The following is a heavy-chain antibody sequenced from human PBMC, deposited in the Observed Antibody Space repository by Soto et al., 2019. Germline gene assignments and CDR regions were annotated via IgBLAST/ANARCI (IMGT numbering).Heavy chain of an antibody. J-gene: IGHJ6*02. D-gene: IGHD3-3*01. V-gene: IGHV4-39*01. CDR3: AIGFWSGYYSHYYYYGMDV. Sequence: SETLSLTCTVSGGSISSSSYYWGWIRQPPGKGLEWIGSIYYSGSTYYNPSLKSRVTISVDTSKNQFSLKLSSVTAADTAVYYCAIGFWSGYYSHYYYYGMDVWGQGTTVTVSS. CDR1: GGSISSSSYY. CDR2: IYYSGST.